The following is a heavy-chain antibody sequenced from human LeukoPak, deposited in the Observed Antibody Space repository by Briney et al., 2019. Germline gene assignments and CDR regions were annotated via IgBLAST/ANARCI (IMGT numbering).Heavy chain of an antibody. CDR3: AKAPTVLATTFDY. V-gene: IGHV3-30*18. CDR2: ISNDGSKE. CDR1: GFTFSSYG. D-gene: IGHD5-24*01. Sequence: GRSLRLSCAASGFTFSSYGMHWVRQAPGKGLEWVAAISNDGSKEHSADSVKGRFTISRDNPKNTLYLQMNSLRAGDTGLYYCAKAPTVLATTFDYWGQGTLVSVSS. J-gene: IGHJ4*02.